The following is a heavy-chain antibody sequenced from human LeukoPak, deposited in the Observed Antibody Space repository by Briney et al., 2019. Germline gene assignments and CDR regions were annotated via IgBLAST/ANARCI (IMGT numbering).Heavy chain of an antibody. CDR3: AKDCSGGSCYSAYYYYGMDV. CDR1: GFTFSSYA. Sequence: GGSLRLSCAASGFTFSSYAMSWVRQAPGKGLEWVSAISGSGGSTYYADSVKGRFTISRDNSKNTLYLQMNSLGAEDTAVYYCAKDCSGGSCYSAYYYYGMDVWGQGTTVTVSS. D-gene: IGHD2-15*01. CDR2: ISGSGGST. J-gene: IGHJ6*02. V-gene: IGHV3-23*01.